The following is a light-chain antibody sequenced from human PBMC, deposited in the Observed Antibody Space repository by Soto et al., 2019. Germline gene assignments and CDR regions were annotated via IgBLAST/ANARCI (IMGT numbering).Light chain of an antibody. CDR3: SSYTSSSTVV. J-gene: IGLJ3*02. Sequence: QPASVSGSPGQSITISCTGTSRDVGSYNYVSWYQQRPGKAPRLMIYDVSDRPSGISIRFSGSKSGNTASLTISGLQAEDEADYFCSSYTSSSTVVFGGGTKLTVL. CDR1: SRDVGSYNY. CDR2: DVS. V-gene: IGLV2-14*01.